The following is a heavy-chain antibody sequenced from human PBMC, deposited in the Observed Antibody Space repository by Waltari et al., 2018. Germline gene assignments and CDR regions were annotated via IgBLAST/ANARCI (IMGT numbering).Heavy chain of an antibody. CDR1: GGTFSSYA. CDR2: IIPIFGTA. V-gene: IGHV1-69*05. CDR3: ARILPPTYYYDSSGYLWAFDI. D-gene: IGHD3-22*01. J-gene: IGHJ3*02. Sequence: QVQLVQSGAEGKKPGSSVKVSGKASGGTFSSYAIGWVGQATGKGREWMGGIIPIFGTANYAQKFQGRVTITTDESTSTAYMELSSLRSEDTAVYYCARILPPTYYYDSSGYLWAFDIWGQGTMVTVSS.